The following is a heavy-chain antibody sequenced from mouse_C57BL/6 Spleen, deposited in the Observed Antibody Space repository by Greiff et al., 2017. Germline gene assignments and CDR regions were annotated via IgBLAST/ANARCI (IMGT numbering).Heavy chain of an antibody. V-gene: IGHV5-17*01. J-gene: IGHJ2*01. Sequence: EVKLVESGGGLVKPGGSLKLSCAASGFTFSDYGMHWVRQAPEKGLEWVAYISSGSSTIYYADTVKGRFTIARDNSKNTLFLQMPSLSSEDTAMYYCARVQPYYFDYWGQGTTLTVSS. CDR2: ISSGSSTI. CDR3: ARVQPYYFDY. D-gene: IGHD6-1*01. CDR1: GFTFSDYG.